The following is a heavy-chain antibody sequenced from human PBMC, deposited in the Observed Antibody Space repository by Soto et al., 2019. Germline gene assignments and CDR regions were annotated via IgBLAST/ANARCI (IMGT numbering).Heavy chain of an antibody. CDR2: INHSGST. CDR3: AGNIVATISSFDY. Sequence: QVQLQQWGAGLLKPSETLSLTCAVYGESFSGYYWSWIRQPPGKGLEWIGEINHSGSTNYNPSLKSRVTMSVDTSNNQFSLKLSSVTAADTAMYYCAGNIVATISSFDYWGQGTLVTVSS. J-gene: IGHJ4*02. V-gene: IGHV4-34*02. D-gene: IGHD5-12*01. CDR1: GESFSGYY.